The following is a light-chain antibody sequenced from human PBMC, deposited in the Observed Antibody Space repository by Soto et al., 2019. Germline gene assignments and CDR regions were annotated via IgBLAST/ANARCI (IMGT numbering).Light chain of an antibody. J-gene: IGKJ1*01. CDR2: WAP. CDR3: QQYHSSPWT. V-gene: IGKV4-1*01. Sequence: DIVMTQSPDSLAVSLGERATINCKSSQSVLYSSDNKNYLAWYQQTPGQPPKLLIYWAPTRESGVPDRFSGSGSGTDFTLTISSLQAEDVAVYFCQQYHSSPWTFGQGTKVEVK. CDR1: QSVLYSSDNKNY.